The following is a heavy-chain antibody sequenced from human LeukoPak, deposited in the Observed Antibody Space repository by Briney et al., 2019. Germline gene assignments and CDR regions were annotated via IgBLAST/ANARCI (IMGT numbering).Heavy chain of an antibody. V-gene: IGHV3-21*01. CDR3: ARVTPPLLGYCSGGSCYADY. CDR1: GFAFSSYS. Sequence: GGSLRLSCAASGFAFSSYSMNWVRQAPGKGLEWVSSISSSSSYIYYADSVKGRFTISRDNAKNSLYLQMNSLRAEDTAVYYCARVTPPLLGYCSGGSCYADYWGQGTLVTVSS. CDR2: ISSSSSYI. J-gene: IGHJ4*02. D-gene: IGHD2-15*01.